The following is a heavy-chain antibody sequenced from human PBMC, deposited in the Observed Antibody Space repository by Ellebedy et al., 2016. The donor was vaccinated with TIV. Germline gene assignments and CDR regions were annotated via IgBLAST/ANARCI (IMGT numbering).Heavy chain of an antibody. Sequence: GGSLRLSXAVSEFTITDYAMHWVRQAPGKGLEWVSGISWNSGIIGYADSVKGRFTISRDNVKNSLYLQMNSLRVEDTAFYYCAKDIGHEVLTGSFDYWGQGTLVTVST. CDR2: ISWNSGII. J-gene: IGHJ4*02. CDR3: AKDIGHEVLTGSFDY. D-gene: IGHD3-9*01. V-gene: IGHV3-9*01. CDR1: EFTITDYA.